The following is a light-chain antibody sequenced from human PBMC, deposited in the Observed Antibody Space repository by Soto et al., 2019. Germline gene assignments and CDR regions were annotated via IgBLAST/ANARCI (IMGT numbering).Light chain of an antibody. Sequence: DIVLTQSPATLSLSPGERATISCRASQSVSSSYLAWYQQKPGQAPRLLIYDASNRATGIPARFSGSGSGTDFTLTISRLEPEEFAVYDCQQYGIAPWTFGQVTKGDIK. J-gene: IGKJ1*01. CDR3: QQYGIAPWT. CDR2: DAS. V-gene: IGKV3-20*01. CDR1: QSVSSSY.